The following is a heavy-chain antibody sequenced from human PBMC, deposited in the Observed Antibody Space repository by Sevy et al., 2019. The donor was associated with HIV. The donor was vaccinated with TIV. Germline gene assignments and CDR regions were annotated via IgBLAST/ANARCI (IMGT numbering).Heavy chain of an antibody. V-gene: IGHV1-69*13. D-gene: IGHD5-12*01. CDR1: GGTFSSYA. Sequence: ASVKVSCKASGGTFSSYAISWVRQAPGQGLEWMGGIIPILGTANSAQKFQGRVTITADESTSTAYMELSSLRSEDTAVYYCARGARGYSGYDSYYFDYWGQGTLVTVSS. CDR2: IIPILGTA. CDR3: ARGARGYSGYDSYYFDY. J-gene: IGHJ4*02.